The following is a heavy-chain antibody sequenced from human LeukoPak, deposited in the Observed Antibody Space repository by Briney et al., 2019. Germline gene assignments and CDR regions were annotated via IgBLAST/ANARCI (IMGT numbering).Heavy chain of an antibody. CDR3: AANIAVAGTEGPLPYYFDY. CDR2: IIPILGIA. Sequence: GASVKVSCKASGGTFSSYAISWVRQAPGQGLEWMGRIIPILGIANYAQKFQGRVTITADESTSTAYMELSSLRSEDTAVYYCAANIAVAGTEGPLPYYFDYWGQGTLVTVSS. J-gene: IGHJ4*02. V-gene: IGHV1-69*04. CDR1: GGTFSSYA. D-gene: IGHD6-19*01.